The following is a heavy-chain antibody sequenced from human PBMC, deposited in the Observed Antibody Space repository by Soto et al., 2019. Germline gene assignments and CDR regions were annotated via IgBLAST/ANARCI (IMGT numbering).Heavy chain of an antibody. Sequence: QVQLVQSGAEVKKPGASVKVSCKASGYTFTTYGITWVRQAPGQGLEWMGWISAYNGNTNYAQKLQGRVTMTTDTSTSTAYVELRSLRADDTAVYYCARCGSITMVRGVIPSDYWGQGTLVTVSS. CDR1: GYTFTTYG. CDR3: ARCGSITMVRGVIPSDY. D-gene: IGHD3-10*01. CDR2: ISAYNGNT. V-gene: IGHV1-18*01. J-gene: IGHJ4*02.